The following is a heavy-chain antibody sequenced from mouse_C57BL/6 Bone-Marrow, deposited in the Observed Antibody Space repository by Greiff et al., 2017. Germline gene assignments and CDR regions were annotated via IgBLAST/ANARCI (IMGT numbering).Heavy chain of an antibody. CDR3: AREYYGSSYGYFDV. CDR1: GFTFSDYG. J-gene: IGHJ1*03. V-gene: IGHV5-17*01. D-gene: IGHD1-1*01. CDR2: ISSGSSTI. Sequence: DVHLVESGGGLVKPGGSLKLSCAASGFTFSDYGMHWVRQAPEKGLEWVAYISSGSSTIYYADTVKGRFTISRDNAKNTLFLQMTSLWYEDTAMYYCAREYYGSSYGYFDVWGTGTTVTVSS.